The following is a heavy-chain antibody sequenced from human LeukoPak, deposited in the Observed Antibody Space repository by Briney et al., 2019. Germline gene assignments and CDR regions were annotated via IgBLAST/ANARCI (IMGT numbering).Heavy chain of an antibody. CDR2: VYYSGGA. CDR1: GDSINSPNYY. CDR3: ARQLIQPRAFDS. D-gene: IGHD3-16*01. Sequence: PSETLSLTCNVSGDSINSPNYYWAWIRQPPGKGLEWIGSVYYSGGAYSHPSLKSRATIFVDASKNHFSLKLRSVTAADTAVYYCARQLIQPRAFDSWGQGTLFTVSS. J-gene: IGHJ4*02. V-gene: IGHV4-39*01.